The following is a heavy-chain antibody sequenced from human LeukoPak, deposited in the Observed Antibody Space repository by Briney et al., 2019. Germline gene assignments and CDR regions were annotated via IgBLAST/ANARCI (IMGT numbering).Heavy chain of an antibody. CDR3: ARRNYDAWFDP. V-gene: IGHV4-59*08. J-gene: IGHJ5*02. D-gene: IGHD3-22*01. CDR1: GGSISSYY. CDR2: IYYSGGT. Sequence: PSETLSLTCTVSGGSISSYYWSWIRQPPGKGLEWIGYIYYSGGTNYNPSLKSRVTISVDTSKNQFSLKLSSVTAADTAVYYCARRNYDAWFDPWGQGTLVTVSS.